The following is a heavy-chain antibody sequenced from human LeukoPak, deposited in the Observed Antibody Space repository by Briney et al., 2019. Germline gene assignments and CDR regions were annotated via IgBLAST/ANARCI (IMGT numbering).Heavy chain of an antibody. D-gene: IGHD6-13*01. CDR1: GGSFSGYY. CDR3: ARGRGSSWYYYYYGMDV. Sequence: PSETLSLTCAVYGGSFSGYYWSWIRQPPGKGLEWIGEINHSGSTNYNPSLKSRVTISVDTSKNQFSLKLSSATAADTAVYYCARGRGSSWYYYYYGMDVWGQGTTVTVSS. CDR2: INHSGST. J-gene: IGHJ6*02. V-gene: IGHV4-34*01.